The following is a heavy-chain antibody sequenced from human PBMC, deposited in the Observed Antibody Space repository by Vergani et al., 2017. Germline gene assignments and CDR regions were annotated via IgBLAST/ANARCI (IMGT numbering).Heavy chain of an antibody. J-gene: IGHJ4*02. CDR3: ARGYSSSSGEDYFDY. V-gene: IGHV4-59*01. Sequence: QVQLQESGPGLVKPSETLSLTCTVSGGSISSYYWSWIRQPPGKGLEWIGYIYYSGSTNYNPSLKSRVTISVDTSKNQFSLKLSSVTAADTAVYYCARGYSSSSGEDYFDYWGQGTLVTVSS. D-gene: IGHD6-6*01. CDR2: IYYSGST. CDR1: GGSISSYY.